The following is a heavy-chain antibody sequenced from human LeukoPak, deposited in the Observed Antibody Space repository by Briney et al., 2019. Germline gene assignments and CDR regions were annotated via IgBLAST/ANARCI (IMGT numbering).Heavy chain of an antibody. D-gene: IGHD4-11*01. J-gene: IGHJ4*02. CDR2: ISYDGNTI. CDR3: ARSGGLQKFDY. CDR1: EFTFSNYA. V-gene: IGHV3-30-3*01. Sequence: GGSLRLSCAASEFTFSNYALHWVRQAPGKGLQWVAVISYDGNTIHYADSVKGRFIISRDTSKNTLYLQMSSLRAEDTAVYYCARSGGLQKFDYWGQGTLVTVSS.